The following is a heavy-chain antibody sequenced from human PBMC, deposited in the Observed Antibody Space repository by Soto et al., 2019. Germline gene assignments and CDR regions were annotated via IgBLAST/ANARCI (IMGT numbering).Heavy chain of an antibody. CDR3: AGGIAARPLGY. V-gene: IGHV4-30-2*01. Sequence: QLQLQESGSGLVKPSQTLSLTCAVSGGSISSGGYSWSWMRQPPGKGLEWSGYIYHSGSTYYNPSLTSRVTISVDRSKIQFSLKLSSVTAADTAVYYCAGGIAARPLGYWGQGTLVTVSS. D-gene: IGHD6-6*01. J-gene: IGHJ4*02. CDR2: IYHSGST. CDR1: GGSISSGGYS.